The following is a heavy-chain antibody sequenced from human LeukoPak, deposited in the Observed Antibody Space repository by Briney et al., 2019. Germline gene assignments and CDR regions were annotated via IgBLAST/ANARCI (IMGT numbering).Heavy chain of an antibody. D-gene: IGHD4-17*01. V-gene: IGHV3-21*01. CDR1: GFTFSSYS. CDR3: ARTSSVTPTPTFDS. J-gene: IGHJ4*02. Sequence: PGGSLRLSCAASGFTFSSYSMNWVRQAPGKGLEWVSSISSSGNFIYYPDSMKGRFTISRDNAKNSLFLQMNSLRAEDTAIYYCARTSSVTPTPTFDSWGQGTLVTVSP. CDR2: ISSSGNFI.